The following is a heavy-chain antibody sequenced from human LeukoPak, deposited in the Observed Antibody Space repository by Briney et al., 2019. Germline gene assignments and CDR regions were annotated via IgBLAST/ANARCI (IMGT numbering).Heavy chain of an antibody. CDR1: GYPFSIYA. D-gene: IGHD3-22*01. V-gene: IGHV3-23*01. CDR2: ISGSGGST. J-gene: IGHJ4*02. Sequence: PGGSVRPSCATSGYPFSIYAMSWVLQAPGKGLEWVSVISGSGGSTYYADSVRGRVTISRDNSKKTVYLQINSLRAEDTAVYYCALSYTSGYYYHFDYWGQGTLVAVSS. CDR3: ALSYTSGYYYHFDY.